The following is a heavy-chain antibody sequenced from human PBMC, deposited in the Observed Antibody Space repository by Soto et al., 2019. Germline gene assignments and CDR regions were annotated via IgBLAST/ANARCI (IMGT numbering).Heavy chain of an antibody. Sequence: KPSETLSLTCAVYGGSFSGYYWSWIRQPPGKGLEWIGEINHSGSTNYNPSLKNRVTISVDTSKNQFSLKLSSVTAADTAVYYCARDSIVGPPGYWGQGTLVTVSS. V-gene: IGHV4-34*01. CDR3: ARDSIVGPPGY. CDR1: GGSFSGYY. CDR2: INHSGST. J-gene: IGHJ4*02. D-gene: IGHD1-26*01.